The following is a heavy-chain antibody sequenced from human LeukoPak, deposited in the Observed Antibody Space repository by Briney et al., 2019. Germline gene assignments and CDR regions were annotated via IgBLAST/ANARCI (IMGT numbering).Heavy chain of an antibody. J-gene: IGHJ4*02. Sequence: ASVTVSCTASGYTFTGYYMHWVRQAPGQGLEWMGWINPNSDGTNYAQKFQGRVTMTRDTSISTAYMELSRLRSDDTAVYYCARDLAAVAGAYYWGQGTLVTVSS. CDR2: INPNSDGT. V-gene: IGHV1-2*02. CDR3: ARDLAAVAGAYY. CDR1: GYTFTGYY. D-gene: IGHD6-19*01.